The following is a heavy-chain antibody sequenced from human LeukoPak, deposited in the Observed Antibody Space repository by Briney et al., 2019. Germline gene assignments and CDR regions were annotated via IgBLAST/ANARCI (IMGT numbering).Heavy chain of an antibody. D-gene: IGHD3-22*01. J-gene: IGHJ4*02. Sequence: ASVKVSCKASGYTFTSYGINWVRQAPGQGLEWMGWISAYNGDTNYAQKLQGRVTMTTDTSTSTGYLEVRSLRVDDTAVYYCARELRGTYYYESSGSDYWGQGTLVTVSS. V-gene: IGHV1-18*01. CDR2: ISAYNGDT. CDR3: ARELRGTYYYESSGSDY. CDR1: GYTFTSYG.